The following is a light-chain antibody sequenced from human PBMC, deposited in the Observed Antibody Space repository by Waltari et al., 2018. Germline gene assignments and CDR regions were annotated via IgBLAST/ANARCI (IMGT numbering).Light chain of an antibody. V-gene: IGKV3-20*01. J-gene: IGKJ1*01. CDR2: GAS. Sequence: EIVLTQSPGTLSLSPGERVTLSCRASQSIGTFLAWYQQKPGQPPRLLIYGASIRAARIPDRVSGSGSGTDFSLTISRLEPEDFAVYYCQHYVRLPVTFGQGTKVQIK. CDR3: QHYVRLPVT. CDR1: QSIGTF.